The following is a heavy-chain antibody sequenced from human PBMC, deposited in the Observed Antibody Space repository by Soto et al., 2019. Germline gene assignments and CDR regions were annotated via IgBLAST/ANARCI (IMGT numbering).Heavy chain of an antibody. CDR1: GFNVNSYT. CDR3: ARDCSGGSCYAGMAV. CDR2: ISSSGYI. V-gene: IGHV3-21*01. Sequence: GSLRLCSASSGFNVNSYTINWVYQSPGKRLEWLSSISSSGYIFSTDSVRGLFTISRDNAKNSVYLQINSLRAEDTAVYFCARDCSGGSCYAGMAVWGQGTTVTVSS. D-gene: IGHD2-15*01. J-gene: IGHJ6*02.